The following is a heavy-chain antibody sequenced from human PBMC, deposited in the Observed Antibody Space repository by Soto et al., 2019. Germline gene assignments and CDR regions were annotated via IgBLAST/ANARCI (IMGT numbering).Heavy chain of an antibody. CDR1: GFTFSSYA. CDR2: ISGSGGST. V-gene: IGHV3-23*01. D-gene: IGHD2-15*01. J-gene: IGHJ5*02. Sequence: PGGSLRLSCAASGFTFSSYAMSWVRQAPGKGLEWVSAISGSGGSTYYADPVKGRFTISRDNAKRSLYLQMMSLTAEDTAIYYCVRGGGGGLFDPWGQGTMVTVSS. CDR3: VRGGGGGLFDP.